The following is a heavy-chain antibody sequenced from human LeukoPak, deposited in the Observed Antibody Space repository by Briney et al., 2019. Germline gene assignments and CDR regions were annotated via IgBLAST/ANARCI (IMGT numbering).Heavy chain of an antibody. J-gene: IGHJ6*02. Sequence: GGSLRLSCAASGFFFYSYEMNWVRQAAGKGREWVSYISSAESTIYYADSVRGRFTISRDNAKNSLYLQMNSLRAEDSAVYYCARGSCSGGICYGGWTMDVWGQGTTVTVSS. CDR3: ARGSCSGGICYGGWTMDV. CDR2: ISSAESTI. CDR1: GFFFYSYE. D-gene: IGHD2-15*01. V-gene: IGHV3-48*03.